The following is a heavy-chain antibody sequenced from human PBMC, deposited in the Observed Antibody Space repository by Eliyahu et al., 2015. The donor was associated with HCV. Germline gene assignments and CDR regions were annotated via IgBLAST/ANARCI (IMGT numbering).Heavy chain of an antibody. D-gene: IGHD7-27*01. CDR1: GGSISSSSYY. CDR3: ASIDPELGIGY. V-gene: IGHV4-39*07. J-gene: IGHJ4*02. CDR2: IYYSGST. Sequence: QLQLQESGPGLVKPSETLSLTCTVSGGSISSSSYYWGWIRQPPGKGLEWIGSIYYSGSTYYNPSHKSRVTISVDTSKNQFSLKLSSVTAADTAVYYCASIDPELGIGYWGQGTLVTVSS.